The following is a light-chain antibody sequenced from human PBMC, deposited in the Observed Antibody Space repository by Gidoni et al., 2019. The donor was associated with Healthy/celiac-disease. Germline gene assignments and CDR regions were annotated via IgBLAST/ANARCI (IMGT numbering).Light chain of an antibody. CDR2: DAS. CDR3: QQRSNWPPFT. V-gene: IGKV3-11*01. Sequence: EIVLPQPPATLSLSPGERATLPCRASQSVSSYLAWYQQKPGQAPRLLIYDASNRATGIPARFSGSGSGTDFTLTISSLEPEDFAVYYCQQRSNWPPFTFGPGTKVDIK. J-gene: IGKJ3*01. CDR1: QSVSSY.